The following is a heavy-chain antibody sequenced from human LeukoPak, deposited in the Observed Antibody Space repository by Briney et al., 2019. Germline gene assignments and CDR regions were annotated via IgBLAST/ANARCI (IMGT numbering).Heavy chain of an antibody. D-gene: IGHD3-10*01. Sequence: PGGSLRLSCAASGFTVSSNYMSWARQAPGKGLEWVSVIYSGGSTYYADSVKGRFTISRDNSKNTLYLQMNSLRAEDTAVYYCARGFWYGSGSYYNMWGQGTLVTVSS. CDR3: ARGFWYGSGSYYNM. CDR2: IYSGGST. CDR1: GFTVSSNY. V-gene: IGHV3-66*01. J-gene: IGHJ4*02.